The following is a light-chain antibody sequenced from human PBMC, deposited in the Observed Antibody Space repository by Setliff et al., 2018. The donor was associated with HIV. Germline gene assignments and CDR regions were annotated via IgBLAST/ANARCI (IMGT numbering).Light chain of an antibody. V-gene: IGLV2-14*01. CDR3: SSYRRGNTLV. J-gene: IGLJ1*01. CDR2: AVS. CDR1: SSDVGGYKY. Sequence: QSVLTQPASVSGSPGQSITISCTGTSSDVGGYKYVYWYQQHPGKAPKLMIYAVSNRPSGISNRFSGSKSGNTASLTISGLQAEDEADYYCSSYRRGNTLVFGTGTKVTVL.